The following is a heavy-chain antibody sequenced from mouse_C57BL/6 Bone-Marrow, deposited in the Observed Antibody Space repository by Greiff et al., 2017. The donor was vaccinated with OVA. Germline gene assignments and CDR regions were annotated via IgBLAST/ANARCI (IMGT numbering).Heavy chain of an antibody. CDR1: GFTFSSYA. V-gene: IGHV5-4*01. CDR3: ARDPWYFDV. J-gene: IGHJ1*03. Sequence: EVKLMESGGGLVKPGGSLKLSCAASGFTFSSYAMSWVRQTPEKRLAWVATISDGGSYTYYPDNVKGRFTISRDNAKNNLYLQMSHLKSEDTAMYYCARDPWYFDVWGTGTTVTVSS. CDR2: ISDGGSYT.